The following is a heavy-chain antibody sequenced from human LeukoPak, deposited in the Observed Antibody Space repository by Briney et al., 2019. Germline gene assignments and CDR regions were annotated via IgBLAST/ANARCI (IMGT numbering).Heavy chain of an antibody. CDR2: INPKSGDT. Sequence: ASVKVSCKASGYTFTDYYMRWVRQAPGQGLDYMGWINPKSGDTNYAQRFQGRVTMTRDTSITTAYMELSRLTSDDTAVYYCARGTYSDYWGQGTLVTVSS. V-gene: IGHV1-2*02. CDR1: GYTFTDYY. J-gene: IGHJ4*02. CDR3: ARGTYSDY.